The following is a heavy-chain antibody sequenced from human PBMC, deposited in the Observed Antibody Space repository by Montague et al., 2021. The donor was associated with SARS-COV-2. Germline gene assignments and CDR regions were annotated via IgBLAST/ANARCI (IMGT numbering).Heavy chain of an antibody. CDR1: GGSFSGYH. Sequence: SETLSLTCAVYGGSFSGYHWSWIRQPPEKGLEWIGEINHSGSTNYNPSLKSRVTIPVDTSKTQFSLKLSSVTAADTAVYYCARGGRQWLVIDPRYYFDYGGQGTLVTVSS. CDR3: ARGGRQWLVIDPRYYFDY. V-gene: IGHV4-34*01. CDR2: INHSGST. J-gene: IGHJ4*01. D-gene: IGHD6-19*01.